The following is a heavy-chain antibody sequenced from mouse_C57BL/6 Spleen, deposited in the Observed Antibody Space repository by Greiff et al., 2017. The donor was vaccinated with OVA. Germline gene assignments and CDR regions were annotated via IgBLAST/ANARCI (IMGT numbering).Heavy chain of an antibody. CDR1: GFSLTSYG. D-gene: IGHD2-4*01. V-gene: IGHV2-6*01. CDR3: ASGWDYDGFAY. CDR2: IWGVGST. J-gene: IGHJ3*01. Sequence: VQLQESGPGLVSPSQSLSITCTVSGFSLTSYGVDWVRQSPGKGLEWLGVIWGVGSTNYNSALKSRLSISKDNSKSQVFLKMNSLQTDDTAMYYCASGWDYDGFAYWGQGTLVTVSA.